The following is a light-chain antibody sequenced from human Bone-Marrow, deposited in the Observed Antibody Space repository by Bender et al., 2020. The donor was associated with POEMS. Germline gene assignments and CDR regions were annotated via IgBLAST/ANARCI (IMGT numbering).Light chain of an antibody. Sequence: QSALTQPPSASGSPGQSITISCTGTSSDLGTYKLVSWYQQHPGRAPKLMIYDVSHRPSGVSNRFSASKSATSASLAITGLQAEDEAEYYCQSYDSSLGGDWVFGGGTKLTVL. CDR1: SSDLGTYKL. CDR3: QSYDSSLGGDWV. V-gene: IGLV2-14*03. CDR2: DVS. J-gene: IGLJ3*02.